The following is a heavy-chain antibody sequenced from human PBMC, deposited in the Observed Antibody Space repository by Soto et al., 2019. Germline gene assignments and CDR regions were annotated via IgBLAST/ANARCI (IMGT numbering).Heavy chain of an antibody. V-gene: IGHV3-23*01. J-gene: IGHJ3*02. CDR3: AKPARGGDYPRDACVI. CDR2: ISGSGGST. D-gene: IGHD4-17*01. CDR1: GFTFSSYA. Sequence: EVQLLESGGGLVQPGGSLRLSCAASGFTFSSYAMSWVRQAPGKGLEWVSAISGSGGSTYYADSVKGRFTISRDNSKNTLYLQMNSLRAEDTAVYYCAKPARGGDYPRDACVIWGQGTMVTVSS.